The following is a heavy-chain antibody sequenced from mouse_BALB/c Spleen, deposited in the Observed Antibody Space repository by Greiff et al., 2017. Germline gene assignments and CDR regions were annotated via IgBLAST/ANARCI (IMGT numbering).Heavy chain of an antibody. J-gene: IGHJ2*01. Sequence: EVQLQQSGAELVKPGASVKLSCKASGFHIKDTSMHWVKQKPEQGLEWIGRIDPANGTTKYDPKFQGKATITADTSSNTAYLQLSSLTYEDTAVYNCARGDYGCWGQGNTLTVTS. CDR2: IDPANGTT. V-gene: IGHV14-3*02. CDR3: ARGDYGC. CDR1: GFHIKDTS. D-gene: IGHD1-2*01.